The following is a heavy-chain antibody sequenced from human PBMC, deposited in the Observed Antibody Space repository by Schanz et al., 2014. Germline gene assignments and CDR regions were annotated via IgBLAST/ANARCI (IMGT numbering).Heavy chain of an antibody. CDR3: ARVPYGSGSYWGY. D-gene: IGHD3-10*01. J-gene: IGHJ4*02. Sequence: EVQLVESGGGLVQPGGSLRLSCAASGFSIRNHDMHWVRQATGAGLEWVSAIGTAGDTFYLDSVKGRFTISRENAKNSLYLQMNSLRAGDTAVYYCARVPYGSGSYWGYWGQGTLVAVSS. V-gene: IGHV3-13*04. CDR2: IGTAGDT. CDR1: GFSIRNHD.